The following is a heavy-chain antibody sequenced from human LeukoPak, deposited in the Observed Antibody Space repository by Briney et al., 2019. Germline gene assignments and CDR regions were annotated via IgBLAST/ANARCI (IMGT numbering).Heavy chain of an antibody. CDR2: IYSGGST. CDR3: AKISHTTKRVRGVSTFDY. D-gene: IGHD3-10*01. CDR1: GFTVSSNY. V-gene: IGHV3-66*01. Sequence: GGSLRLSCAASGFTVSSNYMSWVRQAPGKGLEWVSVIYSGGSTYYADSVKGRFTISRDNSKNTLYLQMNSLRAEDTAVYYCAKISHTTKRVRGVSTFDYWGQGTLVTVSS. J-gene: IGHJ4*02.